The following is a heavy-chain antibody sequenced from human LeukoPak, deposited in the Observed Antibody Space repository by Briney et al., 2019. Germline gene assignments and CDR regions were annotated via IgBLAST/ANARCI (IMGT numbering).Heavy chain of an antibody. CDR2: ISGRDGST. CDR3: ARDKSDYLDY. D-gene: IGHD3-3*01. CDR1: GFSFSSYA. Sequence: GGSLRLSCAASGFSFSSYAMSWVRQAPGKGLEWVSNISGRDGSTYYADSVKGRFTISRDNSKNTLYLQMNSLRAEDTAVYYCARDKSDYLDYWGQGTLVTVSS. J-gene: IGHJ4*02. V-gene: IGHV3-23*01.